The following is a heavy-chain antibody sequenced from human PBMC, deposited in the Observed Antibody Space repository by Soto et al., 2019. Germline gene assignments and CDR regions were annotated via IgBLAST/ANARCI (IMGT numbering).Heavy chain of an antibody. D-gene: IGHD5-12*01. J-gene: IGHJ4*02. Sequence: EVQLVESGGGLVKLGGSLRLSCAASGFTFSNAWMTWVRQAPGKGLEWVGRVKSKTDGGTIDYAAPVKDRFTISRDDSKNTLYLQMNSLKTEDTAVYYCIGTYSGSSMRFDYWGQGTLVTVSS. CDR1: GFTFSNAW. CDR3: IGTYSGSSMRFDY. CDR2: VKSKTDGGTI. V-gene: IGHV3-15*01.